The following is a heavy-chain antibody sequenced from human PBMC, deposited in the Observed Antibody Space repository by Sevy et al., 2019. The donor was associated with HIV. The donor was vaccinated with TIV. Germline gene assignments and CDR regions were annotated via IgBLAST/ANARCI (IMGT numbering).Heavy chain of an antibody. V-gene: IGHV1-2*02. J-gene: IGHJ2*01. D-gene: IGHD2-2*01. CDR1: GYTFTGYY. CDR2: INPNSGGT. Sequence: ASVKVSCKASGYTFTGYYMHWVRQAPGQGLEWMGWINPNSGGTNYAQKFQGRVTMTRDTSISTAYMELSRLRSDDTAVYYCATVGGCSSTSCYWFFDLWGRGTLVTLSS. CDR3: ATVGGCSSTSCYWFFDL.